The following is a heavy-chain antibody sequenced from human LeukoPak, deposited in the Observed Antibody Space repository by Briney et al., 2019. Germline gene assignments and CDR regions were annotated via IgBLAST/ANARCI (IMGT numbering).Heavy chain of an antibody. CDR3: APSDTVTDANWFDP. D-gene: IGHD4-11*01. J-gene: IGHJ5*02. CDR1: GGSISSYY. Sequence: KPSETLSLTCTVSGGSISSYYWSWIRQPPGKGLEWIGYIYYSGSTNYNPSLKSRVTISVDTSKNQFSLKLSSVTAADTAVYYCAPSDTVTDANWFDPWGQGTLVTVSS. CDR2: IYYSGST. V-gene: IGHV4-59*01.